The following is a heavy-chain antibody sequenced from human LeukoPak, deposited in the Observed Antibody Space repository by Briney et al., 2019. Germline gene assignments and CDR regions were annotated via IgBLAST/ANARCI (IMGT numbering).Heavy chain of an antibody. Sequence: SETLSLTCTVSGGSSSGYYWSWIRQPPGKGLEWVGCIYYGGSNQYNPSLKSRVSISLDTSKNQFSLKLSSVTAADTAVYYCAIIPPGYSYGFDYWGQGTLVTVSS. CDR2: IYYGGSN. D-gene: IGHD5-18*01. CDR1: GGSSSGYY. V-gene: IGHV4-59*08. J-gene: IGHJ4*02. CDR3: AIIPPGYSYGFDY.